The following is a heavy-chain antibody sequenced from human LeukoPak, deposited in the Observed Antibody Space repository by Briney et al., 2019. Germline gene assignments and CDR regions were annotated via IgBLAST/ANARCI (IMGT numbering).Heavy chain of an antibody. J-gene: IGHJ4*02. D-gene: IGHD3-16*02. CDR2: ISGSGGST. Sequence: LSGGSLRLSCAASGFTFSSYAMSWVRQAPGKGLEWASAISGSGGSTYYADSVKGRFTISRDNSKNTLYLQMNSLRAEDTAVYYCAKVLSESPAESGFDYWGQGTLVTVSS. CDR3: AKVLSESPAESGFDY. V-gene: IGHV3-23*01. CDR1: GFTFSSYA.